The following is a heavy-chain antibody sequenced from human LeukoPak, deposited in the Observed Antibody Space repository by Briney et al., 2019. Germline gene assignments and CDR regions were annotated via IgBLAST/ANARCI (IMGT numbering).Heavy chain of an antibody. CDR3: ASGGSGSSVYYFDY. J-gene: IGHJ4*02. Sequence: SVKVSCKASGGTFSSYAIGWVRQAPGQGLEWMGGIIPIFGTANYAQKFQGRVTITADESTSTAYMELSSLRSEDTAVYYCASGGSGSSVYYFDYWGQGTLVTVSS. CDR1: GGTFSSYA. D-gene: IGHD3-10*01. CDR2: IIPIFGTA. V-gene: IGHV1-69*13.